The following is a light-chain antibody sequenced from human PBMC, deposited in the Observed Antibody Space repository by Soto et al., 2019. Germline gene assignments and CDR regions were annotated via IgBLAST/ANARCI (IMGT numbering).Light chain of an antibody. Sequence: IKMTQSPLSLSASVGDRVIITCRASRDIGNDLGWYQQKPGKAPKLLIFAASTLLSGVPSRFSGSRSGTLFTLTISSLHPEDFETYFCLQDYNLPRTFGQGT. CDR1: RDIGND. J-gene: IGKJ1*01. CDR3: LQDYNLPRT. CDR2: AAS. V-gene: IGKV1-6*01.